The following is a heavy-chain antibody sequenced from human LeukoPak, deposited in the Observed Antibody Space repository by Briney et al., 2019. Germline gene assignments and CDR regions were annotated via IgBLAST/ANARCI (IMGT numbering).Heavy chain of an antibody. CDR3: ARSEAFNI. Sequence: SHTLSLTCAVSGVSISSGDYSWSWIRQPPGKGLEWIGYIHESGSTYYNPSLKSRVTISADRSKNQFSLKLSSVTAADTAVYYCARSEAFNIWGQGTMVTVSS. J-gene: IGHJ3*02. CDR1: GVSISSGDYS. V-gene: IGHV4-30-2*01. CDR2: IHESGST.